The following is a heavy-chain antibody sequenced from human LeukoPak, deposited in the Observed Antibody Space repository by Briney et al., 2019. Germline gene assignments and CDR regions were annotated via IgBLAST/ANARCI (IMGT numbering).Heavy chain of an antibody. CDR1: GGSISSYY. CDR2: IYYSGST. V-gene: IGHV4-59*05. J-gene: IGHJ5*02. Sequence: SETPSLTCTVSGGSISSYYWSWIRQPPGKGLEWIGSIYYSGSTYYNPSLKSRVTISVDTSKNQFSLKLSSVTAADTAVYYCARHATLAYDYVWGSYSPNWFDPWGQGTLVTVSS. CDR3: ARHATLAYDYVWGSYSPNWFDP. D-gene: IGHD3-16*01.